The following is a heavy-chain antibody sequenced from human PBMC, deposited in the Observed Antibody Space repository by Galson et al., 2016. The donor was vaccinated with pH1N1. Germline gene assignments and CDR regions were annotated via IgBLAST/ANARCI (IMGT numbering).Heavy chain of an antibody. CDR3: TIRRWGESGWDRGGFDP. V-gene: IGHV1-24*01. D-gene: IGHD2-15*01. J-gene: IGHJ5*02. CDR1: GYTLTDLS. Sequence: SVKVSSKVSGYTLTDLSFHCLRRAPGKGLEWMGGFDPDNGETLYAPTFQGRVTMTDDTSTNTAYMELSSLRSEDTAIYDCTIRRWGESGWDRGGFDPWGQGTLVTVSS. CDR2: FDPDNGET.